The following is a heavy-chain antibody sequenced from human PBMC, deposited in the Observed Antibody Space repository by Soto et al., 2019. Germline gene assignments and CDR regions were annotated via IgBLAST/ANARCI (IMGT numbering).Heavy chain of an antibody. CDR3: AKGVYSSSWYYFDY. Sequence: GGSLRLSCAASGFTFDDYAMHWVRQAPGKGLEWVSGISWNSGSIGYADSVKGRFTISRDNAKNSLYLQMNSLRAEDTVLYYCAKGVYSSSWYYFDYWGQGTLVTVSS. V-gene: IGHV3-9*01. D-gene: IGHD6-13*01. CDR2: ISWNSGSI. J-gene: IGHJ4*02. CDR1: GFTFDDYA.